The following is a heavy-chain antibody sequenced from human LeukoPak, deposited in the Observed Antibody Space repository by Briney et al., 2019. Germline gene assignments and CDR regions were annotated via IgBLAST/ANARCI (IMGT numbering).Heavy chain of an antibody. CDR3: ARVNPPVLRFLEWLFSPPDY. J-gene: IGHJ4*02. Sequence: GESLKISRKGSGYSFTSYWIGWVRQMPGKGLEWMGIIYPGDSDTRYSPSFQGQVTISADKSISTAYLQWSSLKASDTAMYYCARVNPPVLRFLEWLFSPPDYWGQGTLVTVSS. V-gene: IGHV5-51*01. CDR2: IYPGDSDT. CDR1: GYSFTSYW. D-gene: IGHD3-3*01.